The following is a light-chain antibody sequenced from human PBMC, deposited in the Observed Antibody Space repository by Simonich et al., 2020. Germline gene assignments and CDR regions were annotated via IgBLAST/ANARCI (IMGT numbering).Light chain of an antibody. CDR3: MIWHSSAWV. CDR1: SGINVDTYR. V-gene: IGLV5-45*01. CDR2: YKSDSDK. Sequence: QAVLTQPASLSASPGASASLTCTLRSGINVDTYRIYWYPQKPGSPPQYLLRYKSDSDKQQGSGVPGRVSGSKDASANAGILLISGLQSEDEADYYCMIWHSSAWVFGGGTKLTVL. J-gene: IGLJ3*02.